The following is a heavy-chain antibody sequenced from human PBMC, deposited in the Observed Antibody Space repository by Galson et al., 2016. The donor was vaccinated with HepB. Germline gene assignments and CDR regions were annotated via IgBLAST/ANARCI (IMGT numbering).Heavy chain of an antibody. J-gene: IGHJ4*02. CDR2: ISSSSTYI. V-gene: IGHV3-21*01. CDR3: ARDRDRSNWDFDF. D-gene: IGHD1-1*01. Sequence: SLRLSCAASGFTFSSYNMNWVRQAPGRGLEWVSYISSSSTYIYYTDSVKGRFTISRDNAKNSLYLQMNSLRAEDTAVYYCARDRDRSNWDFDFWGQGTPVTVSS. CDR1: GFTFSSYN.